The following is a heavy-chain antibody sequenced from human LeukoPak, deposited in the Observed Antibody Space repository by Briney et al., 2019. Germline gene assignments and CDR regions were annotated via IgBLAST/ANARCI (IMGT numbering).Heavy chain of an antibody. Sequence: GGSLRLSCAAPGFTFSSYDMHWVRQAPGKGLEWVAVISYDGSNKYYADSVKGRFTISRDNSKNTLYLQMNSLRAEDTAVYYCAKDLHSSTSSIGYYYYGMDVWGQGTTVTVSS. V-gene: IGHV3-30*18. CDR2: ISYDGSNK. CDR1: GFTFSSYD. CDR3: AKDLHSSTSSIGYYYYGMDV. J-gene: IGHJ6*02. D-gene: IGHD2-2*01.